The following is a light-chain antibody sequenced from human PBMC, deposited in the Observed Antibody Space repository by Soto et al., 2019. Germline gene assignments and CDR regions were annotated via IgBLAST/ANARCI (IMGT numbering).Light chain of an antibody. Sequence: IVVTHSPGPPTLSPGDRATLSGRASQRVITFLAWYQQRPGQAPRLLISEASNRATGIPARFSGSGSGTDFTLTIISLQSEDFALYCSQQYANLPRTFCQGTKVDI. V-gene: IGKV3-11*01. CDR1: QRVITF. J-gene: IGKJ1*01. CDR2: EAS. CDR3: QQYANLPRT.